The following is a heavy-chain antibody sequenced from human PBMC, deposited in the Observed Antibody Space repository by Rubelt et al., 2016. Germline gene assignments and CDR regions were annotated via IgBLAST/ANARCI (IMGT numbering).Heavy chain of an antibody. V-gene: IGHV3-48*04. CDR1: GSTFGGYS. CDR2: ISSSSSSLI. D-gene: IGHD2-21*02. Sequence: VRPGGSLRLSCAASGSTFGGYSMNWLRQAPGKGLEWVSYISSSSSSLIYYADSVKGRFTISRDNTKNSLYLQMNSLRAADTAVYYCATYCGSDPCYGWNYYGMDVWGQGTTVTVSS. J-gene: IGHJ6*02. CDR3: ATYCGSDPCYGWNYYGMDV.